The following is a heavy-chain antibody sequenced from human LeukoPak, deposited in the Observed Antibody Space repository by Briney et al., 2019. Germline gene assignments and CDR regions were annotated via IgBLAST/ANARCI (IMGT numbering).Heavy chain of an antibody. D-gene: IGHD6-19*01. J-gene: IGHJ4*02. CDR3: AKCVAGTLIAPDY. V-gene: IGHV3-21*04. CDR1: GFTFSSYS. CDR2: ISSSSSYI. Sequence: GGSLRLSCAASGFTFSSYSMNWVRQAPGKGLEWVSSISSSSSYIYYADSVTGRFTISRDNSKNTLYLQMNSLRAEDTAVYYCAKCVAGTLIAPDYWGQGTLVTVSS.